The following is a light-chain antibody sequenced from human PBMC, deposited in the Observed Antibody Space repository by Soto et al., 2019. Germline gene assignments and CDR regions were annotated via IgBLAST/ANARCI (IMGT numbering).Light chain of an antibody. J-gene: IGKJ1*01. V-gene: IGKV3D-20*02. CDR2: ASS. CDR3: MQGTPWPT. CDR1: QTSGSNV. Sequence: IVLTQSPGTLSLSPGERATLSCKTSQTSGSNVLAWYQHKPGQAPRLLIYASSNRATGIPDRFTSSASGPVSTPTIKRQEHEDFGVYYCMQGTPWPTFGEGTKVDIK.